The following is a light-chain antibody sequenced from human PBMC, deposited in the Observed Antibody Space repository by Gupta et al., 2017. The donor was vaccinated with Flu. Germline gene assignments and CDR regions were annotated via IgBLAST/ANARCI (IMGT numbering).Light chain of an antibody. V-gene: IGKV4-1*01. Sequence: DFVLPQSPDSLAAPLGGRATINCKSSQSVFYSSTNKNYLAWYQQKPGQPPTRLIYWASTRESGVPDRFSGSGSGTDFTLKISSVEAEDVAVYYCKQCEPYPWAFGHGTTVEIK. CDR3: KQCEPYPWA. J-gene: IGKJ1*01. CDR2: WAS. CDR1: QSVFYSSTNKNY.